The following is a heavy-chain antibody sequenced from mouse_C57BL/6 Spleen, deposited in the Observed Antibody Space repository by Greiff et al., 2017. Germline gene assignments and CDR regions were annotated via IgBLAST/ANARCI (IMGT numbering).Heavy chain of an antibody. J-gene: IGHJ4*01. Sequence: QVHVKQSGAELVKPGASVKMSCKASGYTFTTYPIEWMKQNHGKSLEWIGNFHPYNDDTKYNEKFKGKATLTVEKSSSTVYLELSRLTSDDSAVYYCAIMITGHYYAMDYWGQGTSVTVSS. CDR3: AIMITGHYYAMDY. D-gene: IGHD2-4*01. CDR2: FHPYNDDT. CDR1: GYTFTTYP. V-gene: IGHV1-47*01.